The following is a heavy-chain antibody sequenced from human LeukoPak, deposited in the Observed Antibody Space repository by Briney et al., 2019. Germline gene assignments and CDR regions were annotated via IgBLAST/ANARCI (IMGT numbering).Heavy chain of an antibody. Sequence: GGSLRLSCAASGFTFSSYSMNWVRQAPGKGLEWGSYISSSSSTIYYADSVKGRFTISRDNAKDSLYLQMNSLRDEDTAVYYCARLHSGSYFADYWCQGTLVTVSS. CDR2: ISSSSSTI. V-gene: IGHV3-48*02. D-gene: IGHD1-26*01. J-gene: IGHJ4*02. CDR3: ARLHSGSYFADY. CDR1: GFTFSSYS.